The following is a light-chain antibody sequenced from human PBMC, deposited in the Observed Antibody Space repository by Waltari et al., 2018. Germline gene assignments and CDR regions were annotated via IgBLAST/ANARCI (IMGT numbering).Light chain of an antibody. V-gene: IGKV1-39*01. CDR2: AAS. CDR3: QQTYSSPYT. Sequence: DIQMTQPPAPLSASVGDRVTITCRASQTITSYLNWYQHRPGKPPQLLIFAASRLQNGVPSRFSGSGSGTTFSLTISNVQPEDFATYFCQQTYSSPYTFGQGTKVDIQ. J-gene: IGKJ2*01. CDR1: QTITSY.